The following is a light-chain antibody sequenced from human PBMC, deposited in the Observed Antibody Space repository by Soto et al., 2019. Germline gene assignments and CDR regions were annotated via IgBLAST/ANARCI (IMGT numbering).Light chain of an antibody. J-gene: IGKJ2*01. CDR3: QQSYSTPYT. CDR2: ATS. Sequence: DIQMTQSPSSLSASVGERVTITCRASQTISTYLSWFLQEPGKAPKLLIYATSSLQSGVPSRFSGSGSGTDFTLTISSLQPEDFATYYCQQSYSTPYTFGQGTQLEIK. V-gene: IGKV1-39*01. CDR1: QTISTY.